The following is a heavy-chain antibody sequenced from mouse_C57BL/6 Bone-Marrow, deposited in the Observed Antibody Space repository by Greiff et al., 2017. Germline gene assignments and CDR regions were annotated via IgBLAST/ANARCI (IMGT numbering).Heavy chain of an antibody. J-gene: IGHJ3*01. D-gene: IGHD2-1*01. Sequence: QVHVKQSGAELVKPGASVKISCKASGYAFSRYWMNWVKQRPGKGLEWIGQSYPGAGDTNYNGKFKGKATLTADNSYSAAYMQLSSLTSEDSSVYFLARGGMVRYWFAYWGQGTLVTASA. V-gene: IGHV1-80*01. CDR3: ARGGMVRYWFAY. CDR2: SYPGAGDT. CDR1: GYAFSRYW.